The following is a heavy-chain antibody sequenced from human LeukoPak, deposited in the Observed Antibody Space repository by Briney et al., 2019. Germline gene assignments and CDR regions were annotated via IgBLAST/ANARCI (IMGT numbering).Heavy chain of an antibody. CDR1: GGSISSYY. CDR3: ARGSPGYYYYYHYMDV. V-gene: IGHV4-59*01. Sequence: SETLSLTCTVSGGSISSYYWSWIRQPPGKGLEWIGYIYYSGSTNYNPSLKSRVTISVDTSKNQFSLKLSSVTAADTAVYYCARGSPGYYYYYHYMDVWGKGTTVTVSS. CDR2: IYYSGST. D-gene: IGHD1-1*01. J-gene: IGHJ6*03.